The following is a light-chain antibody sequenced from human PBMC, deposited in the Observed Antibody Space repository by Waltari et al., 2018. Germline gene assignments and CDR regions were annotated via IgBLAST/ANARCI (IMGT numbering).Light chain of an antibody. Sequence: DIVMTQSPLSLPVTPGEPASIPCRSSKSLLHRNGKNSLAWYLQRPGQSPQLLISLGSKRASGVPDMFRGSGSGTDFTLKMSRVEAEDVGVYYCVQSLQSPPWTFGQGTKVEIK. CDR3: VQSLQSPPWT. CDR2: LGS. V-gene: IGKV2-28*01. CDR1: KSLLHRNGKNS. J-gene: IGKJ1*01.